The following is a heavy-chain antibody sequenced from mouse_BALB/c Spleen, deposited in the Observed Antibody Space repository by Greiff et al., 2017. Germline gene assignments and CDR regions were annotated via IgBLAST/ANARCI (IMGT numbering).Heavy chain of an antibody. Sequence: DVHLVESGGGLVKPGGSLKLSCAASGFTFSSYAMSWVRQSPEKRLEWVAEISSGGSYTYYPDTVTGRFTISRDNAKNTLYLEMSSLRSEDTAMYYCARGEGLRQDYAMDYWGQGTSVTVSS. CDR3: ARGEGLRQDYAMDY. CDR2: ISSGGSYT. D-gene: IGHD2-4*01. J-gene: IGHJ4*01. CDR1: GFTFSSYA. V-gene: IGHV5-9-4*01.